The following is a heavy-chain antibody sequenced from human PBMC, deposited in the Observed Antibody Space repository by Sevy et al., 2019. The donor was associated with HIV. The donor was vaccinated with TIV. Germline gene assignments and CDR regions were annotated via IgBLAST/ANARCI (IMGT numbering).Heavy chain of an antibody. Sequence: SQTLSLTCAISGDSVSSNSAAWNWIRQSPSRGLEWLGRTYYRSKWYNDYAVSMKSRITINPDTSKNQFSLQLNSVTPEDTAVYYCARAGYYGSGTRLYYFDYWGQGTLVTVSS. J-gene: IGHJ4*02. V-gene: IGHV6-1*01. CDR2: TYYRSKWYN. CDR1: GDSVSSNSAA. CDR3: ARAGYYGSGTRLYYFDY. D-gene: IGHD3-10*01.